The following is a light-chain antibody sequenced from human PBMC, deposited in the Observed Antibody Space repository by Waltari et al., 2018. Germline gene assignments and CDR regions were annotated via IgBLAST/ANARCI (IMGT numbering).Light chain of an antibody. CDR3: LLYYSGGARV. Sequence: QTVVPQEPSLTVSPGGTVTLTCASSTGAVTRNYYPNWIQQRPGQAPRALIYNTNNKYSWTPARFSGSLLGGKAALTLSRAQPEDEADYYCLLYYSGGARVFGGGTKLTVL. CDR2: NTN. V-gene: IGLV7-43*01. CDR1: TGAVTRNYY. J-gene: IGLJ2*01.